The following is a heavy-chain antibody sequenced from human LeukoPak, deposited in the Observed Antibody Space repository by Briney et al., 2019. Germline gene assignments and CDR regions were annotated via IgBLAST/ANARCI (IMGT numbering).Heavy chain of an antibody. CDR3: ASGSPYYFDY. Sequence: SETLSLTCTASGGSISSYYWSWVRQPPGRGLEWIGYIYYSGSTNYNPSLKSRVTISVDTSKNQFSLKLSSVTAADTAVYYCASGSPYYFDYWGQGTLVTVSS. CDR1: GGSISSYY. J-gene: IGHJ4*02. CDR2: IYYSGST. V-gene: IGHV4-59*01. D-gene: IGHD1-26*01.